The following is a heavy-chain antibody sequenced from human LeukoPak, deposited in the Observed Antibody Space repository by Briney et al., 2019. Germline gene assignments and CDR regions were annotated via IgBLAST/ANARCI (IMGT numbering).Heavy chain of an antibody. CDR2: FDPEDGET. CDR1: GYTLTELS. V-gene: IGHV1-24*01. Sequence: GASVKVSCKVSGYTLTELSMHWVRQAPGKGLEWMGGFDPEDGETIYAQKFQGRVTMTEDTSTDTAYMELSSLRSEDTAVYYCATLAIVVVPAAIRGNGMDVWGQGTTVTVSS. CDR3: ATLAIVVVPAAIRGNGMDV. J-gene: IGHJ6*02. D-gene: IGHD2-2*02.